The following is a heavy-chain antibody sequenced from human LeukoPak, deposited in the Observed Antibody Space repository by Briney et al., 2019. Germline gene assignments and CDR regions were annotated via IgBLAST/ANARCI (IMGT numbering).Heavy chain of an antibody. CDR3: ARPTAYDYVWGSYRYTAAFDY. D-gene: IGHD3-16*02. V-gene: IGHV1-2*02. J-gene: IGHJ4*02. Sequence: ASVKVSCKASGYTFTGYYMHWVRQAPGQGLEWMGWINPNSGGTNYAQKFQGRVTMTRDTSISTAYMELSRLRSDDTTVYYCARPTAYDYVWGSYRYTAAFDYWGQGTLVTVSS. CDR1: GYTFTGYY. CDR2: INPNSGGT.